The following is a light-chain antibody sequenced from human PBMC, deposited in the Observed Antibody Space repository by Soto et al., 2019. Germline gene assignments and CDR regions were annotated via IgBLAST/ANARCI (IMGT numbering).Light chain of an antibody. J-gene: IGKJ2*01. CDR1: QSVSSTY. CDR2: GAS. V-gene: IGKV3-20*01. Sequence: EIVLTQSPDTLSLSPGERATLSCRASQSVSSTYLAWYQQKPGQAPRLLIYGASSRATGIPDRFSGSGSGTDFPLTISRLEPEDFAVYYCQRYDISPFPFGQGTKLEIK. CDR3: QRYDISPFP.